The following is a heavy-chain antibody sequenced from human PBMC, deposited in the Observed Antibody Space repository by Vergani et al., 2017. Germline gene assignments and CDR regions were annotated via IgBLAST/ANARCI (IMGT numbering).Heavy chain of an antibody. CDR2: MNPNSGNT. CDR3: ARRRDIVVVVAATPRYYYYMDV. J-gene: IGHJ6*03. Sequence: QVQLVQSGAEVKKPGASVKVSCKASGHTFTSYDINWVRQATGQGLEWMGWMNPNSGNTGYAQKFQGRVTMTRNTSISTAYMELSSLRSEDTAVYYCARRRDIVVVVAATPRYYYYMDVWGKGTTVTVSS. D-gene: IGHD2-15*01. CDR1: GHTFTSYD. V-gene: IGHV1-8*01.